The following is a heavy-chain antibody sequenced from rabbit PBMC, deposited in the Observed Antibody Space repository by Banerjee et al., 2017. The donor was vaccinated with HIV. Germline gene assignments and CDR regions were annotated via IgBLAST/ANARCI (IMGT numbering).Heavy chain of an antibody. CDR3: ARDLAGVIGWNFNL. CDR2: ITGGGNT. J-gene: IGHJ4*01. V-gene: IGHV1S45*01. CDR1: GFSFSSNYW. Sequence: QEQLEESGGDLVKPEGSLTLTCTASGFSFSSNYWLCWVRQAPGKGLEWIAWITGGGNTVYASWAKGRFTISKTSSTTVTLQMTSLTAADTATYFCARDLAGVIGWNFNLWGQGTLVTVS. D-gene: IGHD4-1*01.